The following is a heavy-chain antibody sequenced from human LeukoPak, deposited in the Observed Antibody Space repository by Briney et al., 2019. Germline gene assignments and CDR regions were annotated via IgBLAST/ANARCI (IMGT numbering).Heavy chain of an antibody. D-gene: IGHD3-22*01. J-gene: IGHJ4*02. V-gene: IGHV1-46*01. Sequence: ASVKVSCKASGYIFTSHYMHWVRQAPGQGLDWMGIINPSGGSTSYAQKFQGRVTMARDTSTSTVYMELSSLRSEDTAVYYCARTLNYDSSGFDYWGQGTLVTVSS. CDR1: GYIFTSHY. CDR3: ARTLNYDSSGFDY. CDR2: INPSGGST.